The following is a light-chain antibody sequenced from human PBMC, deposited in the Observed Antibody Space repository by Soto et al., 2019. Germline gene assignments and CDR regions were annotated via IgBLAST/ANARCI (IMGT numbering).Light chain of an antibody. J-gene: IGKJ4*01. CDR2: AAS. CDR1: QDISNF. CDR3: QKCKIAPFT. V-gene: IGKV1-27*01. Sequence: DIQMTQSPSSLSAFVGDTVTITCRASQDISNFLAWYQQKPGKVPKLLIYAASTLQSGVRSRFSGSGSGTDFTLTISSLQPEDVATYYCQKCKIAPFTFGGGTKVEMK.